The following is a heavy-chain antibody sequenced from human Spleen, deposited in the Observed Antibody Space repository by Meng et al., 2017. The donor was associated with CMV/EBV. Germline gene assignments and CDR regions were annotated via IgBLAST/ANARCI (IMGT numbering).Heavy chain of an antibody. D-gene: IGHD3/OR15-3a*01. CDR3: AHYYGTGLCDS. CDR2: IYWDDEK. Sequence: QITLKESVPTRVKPTQTLTLTGTFSGFSLTTSAVGLAWIRQPPGKALEWLALIYWDDEKRYSPSLKSRLTISKDTSKKQVVLTMTNVDPMDTATYYCAHYYGTGLCDSWGQGTLVTVSS. CDR1: GFSLTTSAVG. V-gene: IGHV2-5*02. J-gene: IGHJ4*02.